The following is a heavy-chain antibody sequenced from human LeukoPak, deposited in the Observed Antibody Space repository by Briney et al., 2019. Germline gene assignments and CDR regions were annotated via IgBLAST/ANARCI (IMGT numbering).Heavy chain of an antibody. J-gene: IGHJ4*02. CDR1: GFSFSSYS. CDR2: ISSGTGSYI. CDR3: ARCSGVFGSSGY. V-gene: IGHV3-21*01. Sequence: AGSLRLSCVASGFSFSSYSMNWVRQAPGKGLEWVSTISSGTGSYIYYADSVRGRFTISRDNAKNSLYLQMNSLRAEDTAVYYCARCSGVFGSSGYWGQGTVVTVSS. D-gene: IGHD6-6*01.